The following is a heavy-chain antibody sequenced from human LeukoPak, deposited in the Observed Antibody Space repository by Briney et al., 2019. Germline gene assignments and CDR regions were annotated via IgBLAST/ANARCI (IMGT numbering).Heavy chain of an antibody. D-gene: IGHD3-3*01. CDR1: GYTFTSYA. V-gene: IGHV3-23*01. CDR2: ISGSGGST. CDR3: ANTVYYDFWSGYSHFDY. Sequence: ASVKVSCKASGYTFTSYAMSGVRQAPGKGLEWVSAISGSGGSTYYADSVKGRFTISRDNSKNTLYLQMNSLRAEDTAVYYCANTVYYDFWSGYSHFDYWGQGTLVTVSS. J-gene: IGHJ4*02.